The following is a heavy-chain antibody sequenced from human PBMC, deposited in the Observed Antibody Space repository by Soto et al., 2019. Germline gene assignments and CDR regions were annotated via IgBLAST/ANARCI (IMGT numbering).Heavy chain of an antibody. CDR3: ARVPDSYDSSGYLARGYVQH. CDR2: IYPGDSDT. V-gene: IGHV5-51*01. D-gene: IGHD3-22*01. J-gene: IGHJ1*01. CDR1: GYSFTSYW. Sequence: GESLKISCKGSGYSFTSYWIGWVRQMPGKGLESMGIIYPGDSDTRYSPSFQGQVTISADKSISTAYLQWSSLTASDTAMYYFARVPDSYDSSGYLARGYVQHGGQGTLVTVSA.